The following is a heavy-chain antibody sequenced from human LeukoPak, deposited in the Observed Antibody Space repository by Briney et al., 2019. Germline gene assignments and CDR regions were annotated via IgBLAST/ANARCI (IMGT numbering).Heavy chain of an antibody. CDR2: IRYDGSNK. CDR3: SGIGLRDYYYYMDV. Sequence: GGSLRLSCAASGFTFSSYGMHWVRQAPGKGLEWVAFIRYDGSNKYYADSVKGRFTISRDNSKNTLYLQMNSLRAEDTAVYYCSGIGLRDYYYYMDVWGKGTTVTVSS. V-gene: IGHV3-30*02. J-gene: IGHJ6*03. CDR1: GFTFSSYG. D-gene: IGHD6-13*01.